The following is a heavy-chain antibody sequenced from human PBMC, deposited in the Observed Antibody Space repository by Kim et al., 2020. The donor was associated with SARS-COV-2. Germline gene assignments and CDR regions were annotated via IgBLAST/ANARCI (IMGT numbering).Heavy chain of an antibody. V-gene: IGHV3-48*02. Sequence: GGSLRLSCAATGMTFSAYSMNWVRQAPGKGLQWIAYISGSSSTIYYADSVKGRFIISRDNAKMSLDLQMNSLRDDDTAVYYCARSTVTAGGGYYYGMDVWGQGTTVTVSS. CDR3: ARSTVTAGGGYYYGMDV. J-gene: IGHJ6*02. CDR1: GMTFSAYS. D-gene: IGHD4-17*01. CDR2: ISGSSSTI.